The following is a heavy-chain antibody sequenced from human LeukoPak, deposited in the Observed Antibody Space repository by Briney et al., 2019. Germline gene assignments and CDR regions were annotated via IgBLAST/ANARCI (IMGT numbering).Heavy chain of an antibody. V-gene: IGHV4-59*01. CDR3: ARALWFGENEDWFDP. J-gene: IGHJ5*02. CDR2: IYYSGST. Sequence: SETLSLTCTVSGGSISSYYWSWIRQPPGKGLEWIGYIYYSGSTNYNPSLKSRVTISVDTSKNQFSLKLSSVTAADTAVYYCARALWFGENEDWFDPWGQGTLVTVSS. CDR1: GGSISSYY. D-gene: IGHD3-10*01.